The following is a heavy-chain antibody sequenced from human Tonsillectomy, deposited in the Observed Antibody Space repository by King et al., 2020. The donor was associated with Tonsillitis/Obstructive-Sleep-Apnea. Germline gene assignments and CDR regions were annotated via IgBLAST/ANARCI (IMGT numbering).Heavy chain of an antibody. CDR3: ARGRVGYDFAFDI. CDR2: IDPSDSYT. Sequence: QLVQSGAEVKKPGESLRISCKGSGYSFASYWINWVRQMPGKGLEWMGRIDPSDSYTNYWPSFQGHVTFSVDKSISTAYLQWSSLRASDTAIYYCARGRVGYDFAFDIWGQGTMVTVSS. CDR1: GYSFASYW. V-gene: IGHV5-10-1*01. D-gene: IGHD5-12*01. J-gene: IGHJ3*02.